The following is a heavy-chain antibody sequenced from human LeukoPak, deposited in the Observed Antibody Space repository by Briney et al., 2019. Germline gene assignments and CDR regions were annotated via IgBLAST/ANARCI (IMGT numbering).Heavy chain of an antibody. Sequence: GGSLRLSCAASGFTFRSYSMNWVRQAPGKGLEWVSYISSSSSIIYYADSVKGRFTISRDNAKNSLYLQTNSLRDKDTAVYYCARERYGGYSTDYWGQGTLVTISS. CDR2: ISSSSSII. J-gene: IGHJ4*02. CDR1: GFTFRSYS. V-gene: IGHV3-48*02. CDR3: ARERYGGYSTDY. D-gene: IGHD5-12*01.